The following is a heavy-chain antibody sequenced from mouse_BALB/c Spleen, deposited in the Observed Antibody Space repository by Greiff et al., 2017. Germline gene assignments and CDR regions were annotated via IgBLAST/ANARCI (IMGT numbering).Heavy chain of an antibody. CDR3: AREGLRRGDFDY. D-gene: IGHD2-2*01. J-gene: IGHJ2*01. Sequence: EVQLQQSGPELGKPGASVKISCKASGYSFTGYNMYWVKQSHRKSLEWIGYIDPYNGGTSYNQKSKGKATLTVDKSSSTAYMHLNSLTSEDSAIYYCAREGLRRGDFDYWGQGTTLTVSS. CDR2: IDPYNGGT. V-gene: IGHV1S135*01. CDR1: GYSFTGYN.